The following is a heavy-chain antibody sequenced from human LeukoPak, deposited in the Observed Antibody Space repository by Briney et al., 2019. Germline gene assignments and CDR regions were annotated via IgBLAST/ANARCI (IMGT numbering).Heavy chain of an antibody. V-gene: IGHV3-23*01. J-gene: IGHJ4*02. D-gene: IGHD1-26*01. Sequence: GGSLRLSCAAAGFTVSSYAMSWVRQAPGKGLEWVSAISGSGSSTYYADSVTGRFTISRDNCKNTLYLQMNSLRAEDTAVYYCAKDPPGATVVDYWGQGTLVTVSS. CDR3: AKDPPGATVVDY. CDR1: GFTVSSYA. CDR2: ISGSGSST.